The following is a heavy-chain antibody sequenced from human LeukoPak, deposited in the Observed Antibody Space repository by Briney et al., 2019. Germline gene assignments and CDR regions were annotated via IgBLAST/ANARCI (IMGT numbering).Heavy chain of an antibody. CDR2: INPNSGGI. D-gene: IGHD2-21*01. CDR1: GYTFIGYY. CDR3: ARVLFSGIPDWFDP. Sequence: ASVKVSCKASGYTFIGYYIHWVRQAPGQRLEWVGWINPNSGGIKYAQTFQGRVTMTRDTSVSTAYMELKRLTSDDTAVYYCARVLFSGIPDWFDPWGQGTLVTVSS. V-gene: IGHV1-2*02. J-gene: IGHJ5*02.